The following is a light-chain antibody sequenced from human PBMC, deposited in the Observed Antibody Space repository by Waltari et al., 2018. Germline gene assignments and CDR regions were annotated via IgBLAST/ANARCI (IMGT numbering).Light chain of an antibody. V-gene: IGLV2-8*01. CDR2: EID. Sequence: QSALTQPPSASGSAGQSVTISCTGTTTDPRNFNYVSWYQQHPGKAPKLILYEIDRRPSGVPDRFSGSKSGDAASLTVSGLQAEDEAIYFCSSWTDSSRTGKLSFGGGTKLTVL. CDR3: SSWTDSSRTGKLS. CDR1: TTDPRNFNY. J-gene: IGLJ2*01.